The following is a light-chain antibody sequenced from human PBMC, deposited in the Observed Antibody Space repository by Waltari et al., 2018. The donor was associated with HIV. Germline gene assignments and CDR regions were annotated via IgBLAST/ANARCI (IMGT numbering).Light chain of an antibody. CDR3: QQYNNWPPWT. J-gene: IGKJ1*01. V-gene: IGKV3-15*01. Sequence: PATLSVPPGERVTLSCRASQSVSSDLAWYRQKPGQAPRLLIYNASTRATGLPARFSGSGSGTEFTLTISSLQSEDFAFYYCQQYNNWPPWTFGQGTKVEIK. CDR2: NAS. CDR1: QSVSSD.